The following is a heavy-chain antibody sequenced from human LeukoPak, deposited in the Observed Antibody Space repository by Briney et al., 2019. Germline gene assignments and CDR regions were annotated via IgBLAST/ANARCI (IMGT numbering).Heavy chain of an antibody. CDR2: IYYSGST. J-gene: IGHJ4*02. CDR3: ASGYYDSSGYYSSFFDY. V-gene: IGHV4-39*01. CDR1: GGSISSSSYC. Sequence: PSETLSLTCTVSGGSISSSSYCWGWIRQPPGKGLEWIGSIYYSGSTYYNPSLKSRVTISVDTSKNQFSLKLSSVTAADTAVYYCASGYYDSSGYYSSFFDYWGQGTLVTVSS. D-gene: IGHD3-22*01.